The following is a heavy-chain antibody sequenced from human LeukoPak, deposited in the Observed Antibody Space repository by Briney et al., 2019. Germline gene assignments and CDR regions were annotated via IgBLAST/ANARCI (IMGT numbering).Heavy chain of an antibody. Sequence: GGSLRLSCAASGFTFSSFGMHWVRQAPGKGLEWVAIIWYDGSKKYYADSLRGRFTISRDNSKNTLYLQMNSVRAEDTAVYYCARGEQLENWGQGTLVTVSS. J-gene: IGHJ4*02. D-gene: IGHD6-13*01. CDR3: ARGEQLEN. V-gene: IGHV3-33*01. CDR1: GFTFSSFG. CDR2: IWYDGSKK.